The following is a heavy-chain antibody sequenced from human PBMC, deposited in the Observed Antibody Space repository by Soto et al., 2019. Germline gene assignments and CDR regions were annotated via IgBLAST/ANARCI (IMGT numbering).Heavy chain of an antibody. CDR1: GYTLTELS. CDR2: FDPEDGET. D-gene: IGHD6-6*01. CDR3: ALDLYSSSFVFGAFDL. V-gene: IGHV1-24*01. J-gene: IGHJ3*01. Sequence: QVQLVQSGAEVKKPGASVKVSCKVSGYTLTELSMHWVRQAPGKGLEGMGGFDPEDGETIYAQKFQGRVTMTEDTSTDTAYMELSSLRSEDTAVYYCALDLYSSSFVFGAFDLWGQGTMVTGSS.